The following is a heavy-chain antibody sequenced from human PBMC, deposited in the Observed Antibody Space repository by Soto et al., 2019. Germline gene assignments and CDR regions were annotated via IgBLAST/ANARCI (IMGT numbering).Heavy chain of an antibody. CDR1: GYTLTELS. J-gene: IGHJ6*02. CDR3: ATMGYSNGDYPNYYYYYGMDV. CDR2: FDPEDGET. D-gene: IGHD4-17*01. Sequence: ASVKVSCKVSGYTLTELSMHWVRQAPRKGLEWMGGFDPEDGETIYAQKFQGRVTMTEDTSTDTAYMELSSLRSEDTAVYYCATMGYSNGDYPNYYYYYGMDVWGQGTTVTVSS. V-gene: IGHV1-24*01.